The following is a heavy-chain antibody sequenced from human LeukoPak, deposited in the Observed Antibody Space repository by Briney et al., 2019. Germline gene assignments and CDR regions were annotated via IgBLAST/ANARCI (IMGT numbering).Heavy chain of an antibody. CDR2: ISGSGGST. CDR3: AKRFDNYGSKIDY. J-gene: IGHJ4*02. V-gene: IGHV3-23*01. D-gene: IGHD3-10*01. Sequence: PGGSLRFSCAASGFTFSSYAMSWVRKAPGKGLEWVSAISGSGGSTYYADSVKGRFTISRDNSKNTLYLQMNSLRAEDTAVYYCAKRFDNYGSKIDYWGQGTLVTVSS. CDR1: GFTFSSYA.